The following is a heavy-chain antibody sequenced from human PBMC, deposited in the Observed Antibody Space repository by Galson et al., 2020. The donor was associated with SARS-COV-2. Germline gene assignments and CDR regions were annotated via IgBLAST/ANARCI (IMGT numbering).Heavy chain of an antibody. CDR3: AKETMIVIVTPLDY. CDR1: GFTLSDYA. J-gene: IGHJ4*02. CDR2: ISGTGSAT. Sequence: QAGGSLRLSCVASGFTLSDYAMSWVRQAPGKGLEWVSGISGTGSATYYADSVKGRFTISRDTSKNTLYLQMNSLRTEDTAVYFCAKETMIVIVTPLDYWGQGTLVTVSS. D-gene: IGHD3-16*02. V-gene: IGHV3-23*01.